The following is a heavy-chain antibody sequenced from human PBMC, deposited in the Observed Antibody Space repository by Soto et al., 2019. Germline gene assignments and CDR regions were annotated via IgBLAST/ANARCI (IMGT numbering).Heavy chain of an antibody. CDR3: AREVIPEIPFDY. D-gene: IGHD3-16*02. V-gene: IGHV4-34*01. CDR2: INHSGST. CDR1: GGSFSCYY. J-gene: IGHJ4*02. Sequence: SETLSLTCAVYGGSFSCYYWTWIRQPPGTGLEWIGEINHSGSTNYNPSLKSRVTISVDTSKNTLYLQMNSLRAEDTALYYCAREVIPEIPFDYWGQGTLVTVSS.